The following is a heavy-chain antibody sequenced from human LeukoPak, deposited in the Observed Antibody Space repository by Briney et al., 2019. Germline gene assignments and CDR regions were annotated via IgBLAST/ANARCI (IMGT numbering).Heavy chain of an antibody. CDR1: GFTFSDYY. D-gene: IGHD2-2*02. V-gene: IGHV3-11*01. Sequence: GALRLSCAASGFTFSDYYMTWIRQAPGKGLEWVSYIDSSGSTIYYADSVKGRFTISRDNAKNSLYLRMNSLRAEDTAVYYCARGGFCSSTSCYTNGPIDFWGQGTLVTVSS. CDR3: ARGGFCSSTSCYTNGPIDF. CDR2: IDSSGSTI. J-gene: IGHJ4*02.